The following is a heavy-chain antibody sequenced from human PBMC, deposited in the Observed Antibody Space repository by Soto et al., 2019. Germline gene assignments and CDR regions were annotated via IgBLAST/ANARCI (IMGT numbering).Heavy chain of an antibody. D-gene: IGHD3-22*01. V-gene: IGHV3-23*01. J-gene: IGHJ4*02. CDR2: ISGSGGDT. CDR3: VKSTWGSGYPDY. Sequence: EVQVLESGGGSVQPGGSLRLSCAASGFSFRSYDMNWVRQAPGKGLEWVSSISGSGGDTYYADSVKGRSTISRDNSKSTLYLQMNSLSAEDTAVYYCVKSTWGSGYPDYWRQGSLVTVSS. CDR1: GFSFRSYD.